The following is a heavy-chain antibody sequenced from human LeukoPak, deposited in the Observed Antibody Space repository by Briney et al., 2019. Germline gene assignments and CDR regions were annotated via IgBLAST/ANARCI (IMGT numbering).Heavy chain of an antibody. D-gene: IGHD4-17*01. CDR3: ARSDEGDYSYYRGYVYFFDY. CDR2: INPGDSDT. V-gene: IGHV5-51*01. Sequence: GESLKISCKGSGYSFTTYWIAWVRQMPGKGLEWMGIINPGDSDTRYGPSFQGQVTISADKSISTAYLQWSSLEASDTAMYYCARSDEGDYSYYRGYVYFFDYWGQETLVTVSS. CDR1: GYSFTTYW. J-gene: IGHJ4*02.